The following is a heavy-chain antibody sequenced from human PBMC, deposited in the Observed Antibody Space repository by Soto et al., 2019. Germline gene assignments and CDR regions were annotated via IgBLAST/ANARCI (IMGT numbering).Heavy chain of an antibody. CDR2: VTLSGDYT. Sequence: EVNLLESGVGLLQPGGALRLSCVASGCSFTSYAMAWVRQAPGMGLEWVCTVTLSGDYTYYADPVKGRFTISRDNSKNTVYLQLSSLRADDPAVYYCARVGYGDLAQWGQGTWVTVSS. D-gene: IGHD4-17*01. V-gene: IGHV3-23*01. CDR3: ARVGYGDLAQ. CDR1: GCSFTSYA. J-gene: IGHJ4*02.